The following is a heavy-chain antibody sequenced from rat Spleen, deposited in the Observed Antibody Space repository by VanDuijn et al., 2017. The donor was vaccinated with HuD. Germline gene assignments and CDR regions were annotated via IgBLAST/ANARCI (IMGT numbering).Heavy chain of an antibody. V-gene: IGHV2-1*01. CDR2: IWGNGNT. CDR3: TSLFLPQYRAFDY. Sequence: QVQLKESGPGLVQPSQTLSLTCTVSGFSLTSNSVHWVRQPPGQGLEWMGGIWGNGNTDYDSTLKSRLIISRDTSKSQVFLKMNSLQTDDTAIYFCTSLFLPQYRAFDYWGQGVMVTVSS. CDR1: GFSLTSNS. J-gene: IGHJ2*01. D-gene: IGHD1-1*01.